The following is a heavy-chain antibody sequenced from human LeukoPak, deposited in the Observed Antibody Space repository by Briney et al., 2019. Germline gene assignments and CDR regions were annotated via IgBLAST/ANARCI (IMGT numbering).Heavy chain of an antibody. CDR3: ARGSGGFFY. V-gene: IGHV3-7*01. CDR2: IKEDGSEK. Sequence: GGSLRLSCTASGFTFSSHSMSWVRQAPGKGLEWVANIKEDGSEKYYVDSVKGRFTISRDDAKNSLYLQMNSLRAEDTAVYYCARGSGGFFYWGQGTLFTVS. D-gene: IGHD6-19*01. J-gene: IGHJ4*02. CDR1: GFTFSSHS.